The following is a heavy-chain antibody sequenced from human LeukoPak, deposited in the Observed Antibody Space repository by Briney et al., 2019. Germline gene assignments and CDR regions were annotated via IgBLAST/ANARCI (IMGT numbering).Heavy chain of an antibody. Sequence: SETLSLTCTVSGYSISSGYYWGWIRQPPGKGLEWIGSIYHSGSTYYNPSLKSRVTISVDTSKNQFSLKLSSVAAADTAVYYCARDLRDCNYRFDDYWGQGTLVTVSS. CDR2: IYHSGST. V-gene: IGHV4-38-2*02. CDR1: GYSISSGYY. D-gene: IGHD1-7*01. CDR3: ARDLRDCNYRFDDY. J-gene: IGHJ4*02.